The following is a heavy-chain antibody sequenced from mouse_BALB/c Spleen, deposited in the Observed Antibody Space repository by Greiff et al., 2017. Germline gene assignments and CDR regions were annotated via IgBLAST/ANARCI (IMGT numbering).Heavy chain of an antibody. CDR3: ARKDYDYDGFAY. Sequence: QVHVKQSGAELVRPGSSVKISCKASGYAFSSYWMNWVKQRPGQGLEWIGQIYPGDGDTNYNGKFKGKATLTADKSSSTAYMQLSSLTSEDSAVYFCARKDYDYDGFAYWGQGTLVTVSA. V-gene: IGHV1-80*01. J-gene: IGHJ3*01. CDR1: GYAFSSYW. D-gene: IGHD2-4*01. CDR2: IYPGDGDT.